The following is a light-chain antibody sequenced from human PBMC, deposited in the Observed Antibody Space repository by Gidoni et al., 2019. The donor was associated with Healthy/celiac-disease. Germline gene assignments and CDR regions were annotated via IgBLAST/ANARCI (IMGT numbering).Light chain of an antibody. V-gene: IGKV3-20*01. J-gene: IGKJ4*01. Sequence: VLTQSPGTRSWSPGESATLSCRASQSVSSSYLAWYQQKPGQAPRLLIYGASSRATGIPARFSGSGSGTDFTLTISRLEPEDFAVYYCQQYGSSPLTFGGGTKVEIK. CDR1: QSVSSSY. CDR3: QQYGSSPLT. CDR2: GAS.